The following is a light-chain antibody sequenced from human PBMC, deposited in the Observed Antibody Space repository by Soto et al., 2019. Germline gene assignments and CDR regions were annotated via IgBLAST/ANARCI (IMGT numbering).Light chain of an antibody. CDR2: DAS. CDR1: QSVGKY. CDR3: QQRSNWPPIT. J-gene: IGKJ5*01. V-gene: IGKV3-11*01. Sequence: EIVLTQSPATLSLSPGERATLSCRASQSVGKYLAWYQQKPGQAPRLLIYDASNRATGIPARFSGSGSGTDFTLTISSLEPEDFALYYCQQRSNWPPITFGQGTRREIK.